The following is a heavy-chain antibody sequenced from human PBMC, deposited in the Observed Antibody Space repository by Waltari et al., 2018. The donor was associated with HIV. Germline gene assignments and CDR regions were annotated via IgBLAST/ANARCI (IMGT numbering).Heavy chain of an antibody. V-gene: IGHV3-66*01. CDR2: IYSGGST. CDR3: ASIAYCGGDCYPRGMDV. D-gene: IGHD2-21*02. J-gene: IGHJ6*02. Sequence: EVQLVDAGGGLVKPGGSLRLSCAAFGFTVGRLYMRWVRQAPGKGLEWVSVIYSGGSTYYADSVKGRFTISRDNSKNTLYLQMNSLRAEDTAVYYCASIAYCGGDCYPRGMDVWGQGTTVTVSS. CDR1: GFTVGRLY.